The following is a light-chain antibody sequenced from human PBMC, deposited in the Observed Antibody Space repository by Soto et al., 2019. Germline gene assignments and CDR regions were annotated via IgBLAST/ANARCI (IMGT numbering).Light chain of an antibody. CDR3: CSYAGSSTYV. V-gene: IGLV2-23*02. CDR1: SSDVGSYNL. CDR2: EVS. Sequence: QSALTQPASVSGSLGQSITISCTGTSSDVGSYNLVSWYQQHPGKAPKLMIYEVSKRPSGVSNRFSGSKSGNTASLTISGLQAEDEADYYCCSYAGSSTYVFGTGTKATVL. J-gene: IGLJ1*01.